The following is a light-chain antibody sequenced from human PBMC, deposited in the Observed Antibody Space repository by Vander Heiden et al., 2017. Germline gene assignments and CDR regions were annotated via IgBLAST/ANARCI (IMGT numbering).Light chain of an antibody. CDR3: QQYYNIPRT. CDR2: WAS. J-gene: IGKJ1*01. V-gene: IGKV4-1*01. CDR1: QSVLSSSNNKNY. Sequence: DIVMTQSPDSLAVSLGERATINCKPSQSVLSSSNNKNYLTWFQQKPGQPPKLLIYWASTRESGVPDRFSGSGSGTDFTLTISSLQAEDVAVYYCQQYYNIPRTFGQGTKVEIK.